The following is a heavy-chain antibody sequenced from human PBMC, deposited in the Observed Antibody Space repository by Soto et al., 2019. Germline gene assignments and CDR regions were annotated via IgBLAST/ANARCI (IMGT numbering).Heavy chain of an antibody. D-gene: IGHD3-10*01. CDR2: IYSDGRT. J-gene: IGHJ4*02. CDR3: ARAYGAGSYFCDY. V-gene: IGHV3-53*01. Sequence: EVRLVESGGGLIQPGGSLRLSCAAYEHTLSSHYMTWVRQAPGKGLEWVSLIYSDGRTYHADSVKGRFTISRDDFRNTVYLQMNSLRAEDTAVYYCARAYGAGSYFCDYWGQGTPVTVSS. CDR1: EHTLSSHY.